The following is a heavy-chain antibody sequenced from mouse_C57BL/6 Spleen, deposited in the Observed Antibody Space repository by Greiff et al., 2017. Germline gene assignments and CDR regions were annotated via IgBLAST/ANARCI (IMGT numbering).Heavy chain of an antibody. D-gene: IGHD2-12*01. V-gene: IGHV2-5*01. J-gene: IGHJ1*03. CDR1: GFSLTSYG. CDR3: AKRAYYSDWYFDV. Sequence: VQLQQSGPGLVQPSQSLSITCTVSGFSLTSYGVHWVRQSPGKGLEWLGVIWRGGSTDYNAAFMSRLSITKDNSKSQVFFKMNSLQADDTAIYYCAKRAYYSDWYFDVWGTGTTVTVSS. CDR2: IWRGGST.